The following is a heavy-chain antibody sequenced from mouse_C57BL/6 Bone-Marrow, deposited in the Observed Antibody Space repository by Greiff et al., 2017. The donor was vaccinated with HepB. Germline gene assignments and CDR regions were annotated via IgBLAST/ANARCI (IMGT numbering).Heavy chain of an antibody. CDR1: GFNIKDDY. J-gene: IGHJ3*01. Sequence: VQLQQSGAELVRPGASVKLSCTASGFNIKDDYMHWVKQRPEQGLEWIGWIDPENGDTEYASKFQGKATITADTSSNTAYLQLSSLTSEDTAVYYCTTSDGYYGVFAYWGQGTLVTVSA. D-gene: IGHD2-3*01. CDR2: IDPENGDT. V-gene: IGHV14-4*01. CDR3: TTSDGYYGVFAY.